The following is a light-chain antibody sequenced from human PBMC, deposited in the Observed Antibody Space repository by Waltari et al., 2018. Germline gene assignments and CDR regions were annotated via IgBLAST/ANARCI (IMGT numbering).Light chain of an antibody. CDR2: GAS. V-gene: IGKV3-20*01. CDR1: QSVSRA. J-gene: IGKJ1*01. Sequence: PGDRATVSCRTSQSVSRALAWCQQKPGQAPRLLIYGASTRATGIPDRFSGSGSGTDFSLTISRLEPDDFAVYYCQHYLRLPVTFGQGTTVEI. CDR3: QHYLRLPVT.